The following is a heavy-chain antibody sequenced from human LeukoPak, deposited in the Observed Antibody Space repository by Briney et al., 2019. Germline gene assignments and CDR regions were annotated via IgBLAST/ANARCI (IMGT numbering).Heavy chain of an antibody. J-gene: IGHJ4*02. Sequence: ASVKVSCKASGYTFTSYYMHWVRRAPGQGLEWMGIINPSGGSTSYAQKFQGRVTTTRDTSTSTVYMELSSLRSEDTAVYYCASLPAATAFNYWGQGTLVTVSS. CDR3: ASLPAATAFNY. CDR1: GYTFTSYY. D-gene: IGHD2-2*01. CDR2: INPSGGST. V-gene: IGHV1-46*01.